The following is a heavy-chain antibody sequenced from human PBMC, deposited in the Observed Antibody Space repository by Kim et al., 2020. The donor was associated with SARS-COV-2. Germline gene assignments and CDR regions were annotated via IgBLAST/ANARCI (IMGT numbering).Heavy chain of an antibody. V-gene: IGHV6-1*01. CDR2: TYYRSKWYN. D-gene: IGHD6-13*01. CDR1: GDSVSSTRAP. J-gene: IGHJ4*02. Sequence: SQTLSLTCAISGDSVSSTRAPLNLLRQSPSRGLEGLGRTYYRSKWYNDYAVSVKSRITINPDTSKNQFSLQLNSVTPEDTAVYYCARGRSSSWSFFDYWGQGTLFTVSS. CDR3: ARGRSSSWSFFDY.